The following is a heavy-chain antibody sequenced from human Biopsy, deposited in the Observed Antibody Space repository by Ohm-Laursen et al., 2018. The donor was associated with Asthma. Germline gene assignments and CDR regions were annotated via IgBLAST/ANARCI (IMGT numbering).Heavy chain of an antibody. D-gene: IGHD3-22*01. J-gene: IGHJ4*02. CDR1: GFAVSRDH. CDR3: ARGDSSNWSHYYFDY. CDR2: IYSGGTS. V-gene: IGHV3-53*01. Sequence: LSLTCAASGFAVSRDHMFWVRQAPGKGLKWVSVIYSGGTSHTADSVRGRFTISRDYSKNTLYLQMHSLRAEDTAVYYCARGDSSNWSHYYFDYWGQGTLVTVSS.